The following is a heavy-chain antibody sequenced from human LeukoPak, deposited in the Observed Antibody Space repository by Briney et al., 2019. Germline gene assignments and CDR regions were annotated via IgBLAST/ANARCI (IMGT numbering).Heavy chain of an antibody. CDR3: AREGECLFPYYFDY. CDR1: GFTFSSYS. CDR2: ISSSSSYI. D-gene: IGHD3-3*01. V-gene: IGHV3-21*01. Sequence: GGSLRLSCAASGFTFSSYSMNWVRQAPGKGLEWVSSISSSSSYIYYADSVKGRFTISRDNAKNSLYLQMNSLRAEDTAVYYCAREGECLFPYYFDYWGQGTLVTVSS. J-gene: IGHJ4*02.